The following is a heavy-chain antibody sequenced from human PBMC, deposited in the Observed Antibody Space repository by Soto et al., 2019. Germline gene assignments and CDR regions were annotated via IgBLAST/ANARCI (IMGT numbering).Heavy chain of an antibody. J-gene: IGHJ5*02. CDR1: GFTVSSNY. CDR3: ARVNPPYP. Sequence: GGSLRLSCAASGFTVSSNYMSWVRQAPGKGLEWISFIYGGGATHYADSVKGRFTISRDDSKNTVYLQMRSLRVEDTAVYYCARVNPPYPWGQGTLVTAPQ. CDR2: IYGGGAT. V-gene: IGHV3-53*01.